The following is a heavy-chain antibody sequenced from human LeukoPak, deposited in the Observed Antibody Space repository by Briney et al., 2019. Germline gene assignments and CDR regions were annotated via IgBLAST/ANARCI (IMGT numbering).Heavy chain of an antibody. J-gene: IGHJ4*02. CDR2: ISGSGEST. CDR1: GFTFSSSA. V-gene: IGHV3-23*01. Sequence: GGSLRLSCAASGFTFSSSAMSWVRQAPGKGLQWVSVISGSGESTYYADSVKGRFTISRDNSKNTLYLQMNSLRAEDTAVYYCANAPVYASANRAYFDYWGQGTLVTVSS. CDR3: ANAPVYASANRAYFDY. D-gene: IGHD5/OR15-5a*01.